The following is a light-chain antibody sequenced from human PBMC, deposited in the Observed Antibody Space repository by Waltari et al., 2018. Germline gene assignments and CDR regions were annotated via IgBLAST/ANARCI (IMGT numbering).Light chain of an antibody. CDR1: QSVSGIA. Sequence: EIVLTQSPGTLSLSPGERATLSCRASQSVSGIALTWYQQKRGQPPRLLIYGVSTRAAGIPDRFSGSGSGTDFTLTISRLEPEDFAVYYCQQYDGTVVTFGGGTKVEI. CDR2: GVS. CDR3: QQYDGTVVT. V-gene: IGKV3-20*01. J-gene: IGKJ4*01.